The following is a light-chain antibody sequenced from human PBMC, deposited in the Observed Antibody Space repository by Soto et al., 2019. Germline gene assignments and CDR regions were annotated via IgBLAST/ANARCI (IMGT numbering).Light chain of an antibody. CDR2: AAS. Sequence: DIQMTQSPSSLSASVGDRVTITCRASQSISSYLNWYQQKPGKAPKLLIYAASSLQSGVPSRFSGSGSGTEFTLTISSLQPDDFATYYCQHYNSYSEAFGKGTKV. CDR3: QHYNSYSEA. J-gene: IGKJ1*01. CDR1: QSISSY. V-gene: IGKV1-39*01.